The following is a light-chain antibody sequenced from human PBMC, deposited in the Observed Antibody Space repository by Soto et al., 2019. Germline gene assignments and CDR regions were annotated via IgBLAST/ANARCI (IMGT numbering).Light chain of an antibody. CDR1: SSDVGGCDY. Sequence: QSALTQPPSASGSPGQSVTISCTGTSSDVGGCDYVSWYQQHPGKAPKLMIYEVTKRPSGVPDRFSGSKSGNTASLTVSGLQAEDEADYYCSSYAGSNNFVFGTGTQLTVL. V-gene: IGLV2-8*01. CDR3: SSYAGSNNFV. CDR2: EVT. J-gene: IGLJ7*01.